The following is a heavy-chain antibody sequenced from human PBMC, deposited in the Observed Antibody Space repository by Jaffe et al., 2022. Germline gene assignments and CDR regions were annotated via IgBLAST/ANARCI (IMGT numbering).Heavy chain of an antibody. Sequence: QLQLQESGPGLVKPSETLSLTCTVSGGSISSSNHYWGWIRQPPGKGLEWIGSISYDGSTYYNPSLKSRVTLSVDTSKNQFSLKLSSVTAADTAVYYCARPGSARGWYYFDYWGQGTLVTVSS. J-gene: IGHJ4*02. CDR1: GGSISSSNHY. D-gene: IGHD6-19*01. V-gene: IGHV4-39*01. CDR3: ARPGSARGWYYFDY. CDR2: ISYDGST.